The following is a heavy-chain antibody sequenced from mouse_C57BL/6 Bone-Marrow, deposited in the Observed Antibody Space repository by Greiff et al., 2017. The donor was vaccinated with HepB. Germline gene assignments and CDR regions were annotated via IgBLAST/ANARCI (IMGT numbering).Heavy chain of an antibody. CDR1: GYTFTSYW. CDR3: AREGSSYEYFDV. J-gene: IGHJ1*03. Sequence: QVQLQQSGTELVKPGASVKLSCKASGYTFTSYWMHWVKQRPGQGLEWIGNINPSNGGTNYNEKFKSKATLTVDKSSSTAYMQLSSLTSEDSAVYYCAREGSSYEYFDVWGTGTTVTVSS. V-gene: IGHV1-53*01. D-gene: IGHD1-1*01. CDR2: INPSNGGT.